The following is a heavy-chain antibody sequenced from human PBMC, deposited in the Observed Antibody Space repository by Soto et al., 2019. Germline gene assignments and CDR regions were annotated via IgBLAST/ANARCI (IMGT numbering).Heavy chain of an antibody. CDR1: GGTFSSYA. J-gene: IGHJ4*02. CDR3: ARVLAAAGPFDY. V-gene: IGHV1-69*13. CDR2: IIPIFGTA. Sequence: SVKVSCKASGGTFSSYAISWVRQAPGQGLEWMGGIIPIFGTADYAQKFQGRVTITADESTSTAYMELSSLRSEDTAVYYCARVLAAAGPFDYWGQGTLVTVSS. D-gene: IGHD6-13*01.